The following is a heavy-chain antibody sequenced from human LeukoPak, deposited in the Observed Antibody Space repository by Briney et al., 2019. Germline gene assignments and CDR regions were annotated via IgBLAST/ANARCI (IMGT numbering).Heavy chain of an antibody. CDR2: ISAYNGNT. V-gene: IGHV1-18*01. CDR1: GYTFTSYG. D-gene: IGHD2-2*01. CDR3: ARDNAFVQLLGDNWFDP. J-gene: IGHJ5*02. Sequence: ASVKVSCKASGYTFTSYGISWVRQAPGQGLEWMGWISAYNGNTNYAEKVQDRVTMHTDTSTSTAYMELRSLRSDDTAVYYCARDNAFVQLLGDNWFDPWGQGTLVTVSS.